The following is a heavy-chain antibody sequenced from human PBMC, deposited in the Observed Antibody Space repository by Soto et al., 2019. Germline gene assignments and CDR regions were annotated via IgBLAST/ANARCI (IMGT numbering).Heavy chain of an antibody. J-gene: IGHJ6*02. V-gene: IGHV3-30-3*01. D-gene: IGHD3-10*01. CDR3: AREEEGSGSYYYPLYYYYYGMGV. CDR1: GFTFSSYA. CDR2: ISYDGSNK. Sequence: ALRLSCAASGFTFSSYAMHWVRQAPGKGLEWVAVISYDGSNKYYADSVKGRFTISRDNSKNTLYLQMNSLRAEDTAVYYCAREEEGSGSYYYPLYYYYYGMGVWGQGTTVTVSS.